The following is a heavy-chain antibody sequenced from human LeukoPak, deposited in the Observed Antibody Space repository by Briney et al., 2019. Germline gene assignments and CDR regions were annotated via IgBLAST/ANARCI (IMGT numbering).Heavy chain of an antibody. V-gene: IGHV4-34*01. J-gene: IGHJ6*03. CDR1: GGSFNGYY. CDR2: INHIGTT. Sequence: NPSETLSLTCNVSGGSFNGYYWTWIRQPPGKGLEWIAEINHIGTTNHNPSLKSRVSVSTDTSKNQFFLRLTSVTAADTALYYCARLVVTAPQNHYYMDVWGEGPTVTVSS. D-gene: IGHD2-21*02. CDR3: ARLVVTAPQNHYYMDV.